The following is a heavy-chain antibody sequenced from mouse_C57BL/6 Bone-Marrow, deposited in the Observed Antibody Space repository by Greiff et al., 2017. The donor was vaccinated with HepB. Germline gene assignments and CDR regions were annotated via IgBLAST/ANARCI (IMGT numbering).Heavy chain of an antibody. CDR2: ISSGGSYT. J-gene: IGHJ2*01. CDR3: APSTMVTTGDY. CDR1: GFTFSSYG. V-gene: IGHV5-6*01. D-gene: IGHD2-1*01. Sequence: EVMLVESGGDLVKPGGSLKLSCAASGFTFSSYGMSWVRQTPDKRLEWVATISSGGSYTYYPDSVKGRFTISRDNAKNTLYLQMSSLKSEDTAMYYCAPSTMVTTGDYWGQGTTLTVSS.